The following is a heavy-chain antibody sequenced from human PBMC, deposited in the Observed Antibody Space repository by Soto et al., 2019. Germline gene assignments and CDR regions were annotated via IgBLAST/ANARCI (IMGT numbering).Heavy chain of an antibody. CDR1: GFAFSNSW. V-gene: IGHV3-74*01. CDR2: INADGSTT. Sequence: EMQLVESGGGLVQPGGSLRLSCVASGFAFSNSWMHWVRQVPGKGLVWVSHINADGSTTSNADSVKGRFTIFRDNAQSTLYVQMNSLRAEDTGVYYCARDRGYAFDMWGQGTMVTVSS. J-gene: IGHJ3*02. CDR3: ARDRGYAFDM.